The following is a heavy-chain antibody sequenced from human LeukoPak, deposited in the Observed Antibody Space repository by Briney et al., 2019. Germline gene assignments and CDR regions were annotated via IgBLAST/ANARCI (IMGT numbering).Heavy chain of an antibody. CDR3: ARPRSGSYSEAFDI. CDR2: ISAYNGNT. CDR1: GYTFTSYG. V-gene: IGHV1-18*01. J-gene: IGHJ3*02. D-gene: IGHD1-26*01. Sequence: ASVKVSCKASGYTFTSYGISWVRQAPGQGLEWMGWISAYNGNTNYAQKLQGRVTMTTDTSTSTAYMELRSLRSDDTAVYYCARPRSGSYSEAFDIWGQGTMVTVSS.